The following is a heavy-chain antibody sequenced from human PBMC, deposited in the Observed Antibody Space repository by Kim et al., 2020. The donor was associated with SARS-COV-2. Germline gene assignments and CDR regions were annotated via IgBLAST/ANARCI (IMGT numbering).Heavy chain of an antibody. D-gene: IGHD1-1*01. J-gene: IGHJ3*02. CDR1: GGSISSGDYY. CDR2: IYYSGST. V-gene: IGHV4-30-4*01. Sequence: SETLSLTCTVSGGSISSGDYYWSWIRQPPGKGLEWIGYIYYSGSTYYNPSLKSRVTISVDTSKNQFSLKLSSVTAADTAVYYCARAGRTAWAFDIWGQGTMVTVSS. CDR3: ARAGRTAWAFDI.